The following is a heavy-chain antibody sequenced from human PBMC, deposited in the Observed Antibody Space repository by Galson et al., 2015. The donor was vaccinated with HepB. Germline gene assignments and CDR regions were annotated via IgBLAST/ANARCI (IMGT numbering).Heavy chain of an antibody. CDR3: ARDLTTLNTMVRGWDMGFDD. V-gene: IGHV1-69*04. Sequence: SVKVSCKASGGTFSSYAISWVRQAPGQGLEWVGRIFPILGIANYAQKFQGRVTITADKSTSTDYMELSSLRSEGTAVYYCARDLTTLNTMVRGWDMGFDDWGQGTLVTVFS. CDR1: GGTFSSYA. D-gene: IGHD3-10*01. J-gene: IGHJ4*02. CDR2: IFPILGIA.